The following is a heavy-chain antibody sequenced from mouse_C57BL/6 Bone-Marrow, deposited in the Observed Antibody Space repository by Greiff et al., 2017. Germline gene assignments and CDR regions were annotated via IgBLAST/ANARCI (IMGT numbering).Heavy chain of an antibody. CDR3: ARSYEYDDYTMDY. CDR1: GYTFTNYW. CDR2: MHPNGGSP. J-gene: IGHJ4*01. V-gene: IGHV1-64*01. D-gene: IGHD2-4*01. Sequence: VQLQQPGAELVKPGASVKLSCKASGYTFTNYWMHWVKQRPGQGLEWIGMMHPNGGSPDYNEKFKSEATMSVDKSSRTAYMELSSVTSEDSAVYYCARSYEYDDYTMDYWGQGTSVTVTS.